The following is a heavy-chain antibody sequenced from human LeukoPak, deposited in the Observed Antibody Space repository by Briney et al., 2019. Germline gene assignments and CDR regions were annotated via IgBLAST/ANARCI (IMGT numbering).Heavy chain of an antibody. CDR1: GFTFSSYG. D-gene: IGHD1-7*01. J-gene: IGHJ4*02. Sequence: GRSLRLSCAASGFTFSSYGMHWVRQAPGKGLEWVAVISYDGSNKYYADSVKGRFTISRDNSKNTLYLQMNSLRAEDMAVYHCAKEDRTTAIFDYWGQGTLVTVSS. CDR3: AKEDRTTAIFDY. V-gene: IGHV3-30*18. CDR2: ISYDGSNK.